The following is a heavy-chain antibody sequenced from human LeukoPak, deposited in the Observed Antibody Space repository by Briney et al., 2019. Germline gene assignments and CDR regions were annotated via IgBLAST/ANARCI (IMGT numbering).Heavy chain of an antibody. CDR2: IYGGTTTRT. V-gene: IGHV3-23*01. J-gene: IGHJ6*02. D-gene: IGHD3-16*01. CDR3: ARGTVWRLGSYAMDV. Sequence: PGGSLRLSCVASGFTFSKYTMSWVRQAPGKGLEWVSGIYGGTTTRTFYAESVKGRFTISRDNSKNTLYLQMNSLRAEDTAVYYCARGTVWRLGSYAMDVWGQGTTVTVSS. CDR1: GFTFSKYT.